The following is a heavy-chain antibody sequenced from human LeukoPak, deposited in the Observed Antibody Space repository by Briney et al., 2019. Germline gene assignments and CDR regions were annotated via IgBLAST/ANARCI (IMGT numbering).Heavy chain of an antibody. CDR1: GFTFNNYN. V-gene: IGHV3-21*04. Sequence: GGSLRLSCAASGFTFNNYNMNWVRQAPGKGLKWVSSISGSGSYIYSADSVKGRFTISRDNSKNTLYLQMNSLRAEDTAVYYCAKDSYYDYVWGSYRFEGFDYWGQGTLVTVSS. D-gene: IGHD3-16*02. CDR3: AKDSYYDYVWGSYRFEGFDY. CDR2: ISGSGSYI. J-gene: IGHJ4*02.